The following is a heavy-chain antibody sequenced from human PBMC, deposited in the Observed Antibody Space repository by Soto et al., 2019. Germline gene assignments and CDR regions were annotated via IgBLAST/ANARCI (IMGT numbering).Heavy chain of an antibody. J-gene: IGHJ6*02. CDR1: GYTLTTYA. Sequence: ASVKVSCKASGYTLTTYAMHWVRQAPGQRLEWMGWINGGNGNTKYSQRFQGRVSITRDTSASTDYMELSSLTSEDTAVYYCASAGCSSNSCYFYYGMDVWGQGATVTVSS. V-gene: IGHV1-3*01. CDR3: ASAGCSSNSCYFYYGMDV. CDR2: INGGNGNT. D-gene: IGHD2-2*01.